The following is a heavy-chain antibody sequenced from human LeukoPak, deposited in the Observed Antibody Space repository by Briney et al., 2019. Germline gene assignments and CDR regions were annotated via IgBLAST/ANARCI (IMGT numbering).Heavy chain of an antibody. CDR3: ARGSTYYDILTATMGTWFDP. Sequence: PSETLSLTCAVYGGSFSGYYWSWIRQPPGKGLEWIGGINHSGSTNYNPSLKSRVTISVDTSKNQFSLKLSSVTAADTAVYYCARGSTYYDILTATMGTWFDPWGQGTLVTVSS. CDR2: INHSGST. CDR1: GGSFSGYY. J-gene: IGHJ5*02. V-gene: IGHV4-34*01. D-gene: IGHD3-9*01.